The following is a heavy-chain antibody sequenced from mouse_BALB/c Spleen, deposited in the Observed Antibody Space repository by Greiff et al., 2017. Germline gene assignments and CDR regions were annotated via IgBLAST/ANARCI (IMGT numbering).Heavy chain of an antibody. Sequence: EVNVVESGGGLVKPGGSLKLSCAASGFTFSSYAMSWVRQTPEKRLEWVASISSGGSTYYPDSVKGRFTISRDNARNILYLQMSSLRSEDTAMYYCARGPNPSYAMDYWVKEPQSPSPQ. CDR3: ARGPNPSYAMDY. D-gene: IGHD6-1*01. CDR2: ISSGGST. J-gene: IGHJ4*01. V-gene: IGHV5-6-5*01. CDR1: GFTFSSYA.